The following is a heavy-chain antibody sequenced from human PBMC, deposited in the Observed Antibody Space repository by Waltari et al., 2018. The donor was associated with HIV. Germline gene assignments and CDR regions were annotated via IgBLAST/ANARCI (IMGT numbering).Heavy chain of an antibody. Sequence: QVQLQQWGAGLLKPSETLSLNCAVYGGTFSGYHWTWIRQADGKGLEWIGEIDHQGRTNYKSSLNGRATISTDRSKNQVSLRLTSLTAADTGVYYCARGGVDTAMFVDSWGQGTLVTVSS. CDR2: IDHQGRT. CDR1: GGTFSGYH. CDR3: ARGGVDTAMFVDS. J-gene: IGHJ4*02. V-gene: IGHV4-34*02. D-gene: IGHD3-10*02.